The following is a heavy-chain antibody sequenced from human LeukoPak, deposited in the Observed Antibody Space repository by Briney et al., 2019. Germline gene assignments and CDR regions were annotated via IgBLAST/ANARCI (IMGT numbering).Heavy chain of an antibody. CDR3: ARGMASHSGYDSPVDY. J-gene: IGHJ4*02. D-gene: IGHD5-12*01. CDR2: INPSGGST. V-gene: IGHV1-46*01. Sequence: ASVKVSCKASGYIFSTHYMHWVRQAPGQGLEWMGVINPSGGSTSYAQKFQGWVTMTRDTSISTAYMELSRLRSDDTAVYYCARGMASHSGYDSPVDYWGQGTLVTVSS. CDR1: GYIFSTHY.